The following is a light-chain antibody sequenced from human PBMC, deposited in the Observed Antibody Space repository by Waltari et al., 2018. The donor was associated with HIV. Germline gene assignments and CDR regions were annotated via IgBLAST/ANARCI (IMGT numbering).Light chain of an antibody. J-gene: IGKJ1*01. CDR2: FAS. V-gene: IGKV1-39*01. CDR1: QSISSF. CDR3: QQSYTSPRT. Sequence: DTQMTQSPSSLSESVGDTVTITCRASQSISSFLNWYQQKPGKAPRLVIYFASSLQSGVPSRFSGSGSGTDFTLTISSLQPEDFATYFCQQSYTSPRTFGQGTKVEIK.